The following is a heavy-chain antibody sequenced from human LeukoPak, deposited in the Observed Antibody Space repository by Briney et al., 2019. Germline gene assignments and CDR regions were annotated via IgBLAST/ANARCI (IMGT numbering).Heavy chain of an antibody. V-gene: IGHV4-59*01. CDR3: VRFGVNYDMDV. CDR1: GGSISGYY. D-gene: IGHD3-16*01. Sequence: KPSETLSLTCSVSGGSISGYYWTWVRQHPGMGLESIGQIHYSGRADYNPSLKRRIPMSVDTSKNQISLKLSSATAADTAIYYCVRFGVNYDMDVWGQGTTVTVFS. CDR2: IHYSGRA. J-gene: IGHJ6*02.